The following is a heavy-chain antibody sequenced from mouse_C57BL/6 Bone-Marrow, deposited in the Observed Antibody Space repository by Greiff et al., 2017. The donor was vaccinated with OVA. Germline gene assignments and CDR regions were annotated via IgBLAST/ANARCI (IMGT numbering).Heavy chain of an antibody. Sequence: EVKVVESGGGLVKPGGSLKLSCAASGFTFSDYGMHWVRQAPEKGLEWVAYISSGSSTIYYADTVKGRFTISRDNAKNTLFLQMTSLRSEDTAMYYCARGDWDGCYYAMDYWGQGTSVTVSS. CDR2: ISSGSSTI. D-gene: IGHD4-1*01. V-gene: IGHV5-17*01. CDR1: GFTFSDYG. CDR3: ARGDWDGCYYAMDY. J-gene: IGHJ4*01.